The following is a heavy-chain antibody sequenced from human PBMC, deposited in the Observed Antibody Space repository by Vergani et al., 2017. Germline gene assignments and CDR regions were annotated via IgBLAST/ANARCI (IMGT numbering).Heavy chain of an antibody. V-gene: IGHV3-23*01. D-gene: IGHD2/OR15-2a*01. Sequence: EVQLLESGGGLVQPGGSLRLSCAASGFTFSSYAMSWVRQAPGKGLEWVSAISGSGGSTYYADSVKGRFTISRDNSKTTLYLQMNSLRAEDTAVYYCAKDFLPLDYYYYMDVWGKGTTVTVSS. CDR3: AKDFLPLDYYYYMDV. CDR2: ISGSGGST. J-gene: IGHJ6*03. CDR1: GFTFSSYA.